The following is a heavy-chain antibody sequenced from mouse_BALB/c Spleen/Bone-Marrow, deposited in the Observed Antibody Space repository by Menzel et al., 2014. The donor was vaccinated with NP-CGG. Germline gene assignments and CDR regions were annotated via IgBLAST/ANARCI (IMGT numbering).Heavy chain of an antibody. CDR3: ARGGYDGAWFAC. V-gene: IGHV1S56*01. CDR1: GYTFTSYY. D-gene: IGHD2-14*01. J-gene: IGHJ3*01. Sequence: QVHLKESGPELVKPGPSVRISCKASGYTFTSYYIHWVKQRPGQGLEWIGWIYPGNVNTNYNEKFKGKATLTADKSSSTAYMQLSSLTSEDSAVYFCARGGYDGAWFACWGHGTLVTISA. CDR2: IYPGNVNT.